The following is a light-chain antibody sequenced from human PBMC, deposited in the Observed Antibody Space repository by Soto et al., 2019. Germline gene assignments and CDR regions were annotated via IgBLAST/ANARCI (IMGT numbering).Light chain of an antibody. V-gene: IGKV2-30*01. CDR2: SVS. CDR1: QSLLYSDGNTY. CDR3: MQGTYWPYT. J-gene: IGKJ2*01. Sequence: EVVMTQSPLSLPVTIGQPASISCRSSQSLLYSDGNTYLIWYQQRPGRSPRRLVYSVSNRDSGVPDRFSGSGSGTDFTLKIDRVEAEDVGVYYCMQGTYWPYTFGQGTKLAI.